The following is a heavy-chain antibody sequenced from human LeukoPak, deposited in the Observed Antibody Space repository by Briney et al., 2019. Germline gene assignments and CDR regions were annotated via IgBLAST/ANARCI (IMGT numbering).Heavy chain of an antibody. V-gene: IGHV4-39*01. J-gene: IGHJ1*01. CDR1: GDSISSSSYN. CDR3: ARRRYYDSSGYLD. CDR2: IYYRGRT. Sequence: PSETLSLTCAIYGDSISSSSYNWGWIRQPPGMELEWIGDIYYRGRTYYNPALKSRVLVSIDTSNNPFSLALNSVTAADTALYFCARRRYYDSSGYLDWGRGTLVTVSS. D-gene: IGHD3-22*01.